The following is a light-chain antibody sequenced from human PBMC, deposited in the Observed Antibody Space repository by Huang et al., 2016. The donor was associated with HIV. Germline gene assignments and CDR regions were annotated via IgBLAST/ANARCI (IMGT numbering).Light chain of an antibody. CDR1: QSVSSY. CDR3: QQRSNWPLT. CDR2: DTS. Sequence: EIVLTQSPATLSLSPGERATLSCRASQSVSSYLAWYRQKPGQAPRLLIYDTSTRATGIPARFSGSGSGTYFTLTISSLEPEDFAVYYCQQRSNWPLTFGGGTKVEIK. V-gene: IGKV3-11*01. J-gene: IGKJ4*01.